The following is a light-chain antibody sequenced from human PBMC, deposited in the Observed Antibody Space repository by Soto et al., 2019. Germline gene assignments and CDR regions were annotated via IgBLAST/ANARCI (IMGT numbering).Light chain of an antibody. Sequence: EILMTQSPATLSVSPGERATLSCRASQSVSSDLGWYKQKPGQAPRLLIHGAFIRAAGVPARFSGSGSGTEFTLTISSLKSEDSAVYYCQQYNDWPLTFGGGTKVDIK. CDR3: QQYNDWPLT. J-gene: IGKJ4*01. V-gene: IGKV3-15*01. CDR2: GAF. CDR1: QSVSSD.